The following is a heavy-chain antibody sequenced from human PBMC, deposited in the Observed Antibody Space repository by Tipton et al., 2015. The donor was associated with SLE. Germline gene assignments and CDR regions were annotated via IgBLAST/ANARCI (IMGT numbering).Heavy chain of an antibody. V-gene: IGHV5-10-1*01. D-gene: IGHD2-21*01. Sequence: HVTISADKSISTAYLQWSSLKASDTAMYYCARLLWGGDGAFDIWGQGTMVTVSS. J-gene: IGHJ3*02. CDR3: ARLLWGGDGAFDI.